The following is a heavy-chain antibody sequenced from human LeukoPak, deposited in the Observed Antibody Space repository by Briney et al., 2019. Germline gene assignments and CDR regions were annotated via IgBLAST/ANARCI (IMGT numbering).Heavy chain of an antibody. V-gene: IGHV4-61*01. Sequence: SETLSLTCTLSGGSVSRGSYYWSWIRQPPGKGLEWIGYIHYSGSTNYNPSLKSRVTISVDTSKNQFSLKLSSVTAADTAVYYCARLYYDSRTDAFDIWGQGTMVTVSS. CDR1: GGSVSRGSYY. D-gene: IGHD3-22*01. J-gene: IGHJ3*02. CDR2: IHYSGST. CDR3: ARLYYDSRTDAFDI.